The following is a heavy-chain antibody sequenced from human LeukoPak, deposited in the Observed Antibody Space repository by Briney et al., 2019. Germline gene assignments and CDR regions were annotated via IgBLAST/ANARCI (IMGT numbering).Heavy chain of an antibody. CDR1: GFTFSSYA. Sequence: PGGSLRLSCAASGFTFSSYAMSWVRQAPGKGLEWVSGISGSGGSTYYADSVKGRFTISRDNSKNTLYLQMTGLRAEDTAVYYCAKPYFDWLIEGYYFDYWGQGTLVTVSS. CDR2: ISGSGGST. V-gene: IGHV3-23*01. D-gene: IGHD3-9*01. J-gene: IGHJ4*02. CDR3: AKPYFDWLIEGYYFDY.